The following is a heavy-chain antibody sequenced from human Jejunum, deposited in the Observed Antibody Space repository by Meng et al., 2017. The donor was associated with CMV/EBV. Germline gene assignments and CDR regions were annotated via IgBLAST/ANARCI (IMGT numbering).Heavy chain of an antibody. Sequence: TSKEPSPTLVKPQPTLTLTCSFSGVSPVTRGEGVGWILQPPGKALEWLALIYWGDRGRYSPSLNYKLTITKDNSKNEVVLTMTDMDPVDTGTYYCTHFVGGYYPSRPDFWGQGTLVTVSS. CDR1: GVSPVTRGEG. J-gene: IGHJ4*02. CDR3: THFVGGYYPSRPDF. V-gene: IGHV2-5*02. CDR2: IYWGDRG. D-gene: IGHD1-26*01.